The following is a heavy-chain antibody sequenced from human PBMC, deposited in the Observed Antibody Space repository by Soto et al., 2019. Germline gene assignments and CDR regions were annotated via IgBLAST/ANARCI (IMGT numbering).Heavy chain of an antibody. Sequence: SLTCAISGDTVSSSSAAWTWIRQSPSRGLEWLGKTYYRSKWYNDYAVSVKSRITINPDTSKNQFSLQLNSVTPEDTAVYYCARGGYSTDVWGQGPTVPVSS. CDR1: GDTVSSSSAA. V-gene: IGHV6-1*01. CDR3: ARGGYSTDV. J-gene: IGHJ6*02. CDR2: TYYRSKWYN.